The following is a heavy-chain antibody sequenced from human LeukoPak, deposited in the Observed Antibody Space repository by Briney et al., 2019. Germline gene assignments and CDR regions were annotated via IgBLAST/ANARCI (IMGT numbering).Heavy chain of an antibody. Sequence: GRSLRLSCAASGFTFSSYAMHWVRQAPGKGLEWVAVISYDGSNKYYADSVKGRFTISRDNSKNTLYLQMNSLRAEDTAVYYCARVLRFLEWDYYGMDVWGQGTTVTVSS. V-gene: IGHV3-30*04. CDR2: ISYDGSNK. CDR3: ARVLRFLEWDYYGMDV. J-gene: IGHJ6*02. CDR1: GFTFSSYA. D-gene: IGHD3-3*01.